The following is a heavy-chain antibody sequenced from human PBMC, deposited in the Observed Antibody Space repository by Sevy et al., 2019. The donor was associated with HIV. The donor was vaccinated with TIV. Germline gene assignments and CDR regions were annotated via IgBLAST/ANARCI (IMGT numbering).Heavy chain of an antibody. Sequence: ASVKVSCKASGYTFTRYYAHWVRQAPGQGLEWMGIINPSGGSKTYEQKFQGRVTMTRDTSTSTVYMEVSSLRSEDTAVYYCARSPAYYDSGGSYYYYGMDVWGQGTTVTVSS. D-gene: IGHD3-22*01. CDR1: GYTFTRYY. CDR3: ARSPAYYDSGGSYYYYGMDV. V-gene: IGHV1-46*01. CDR2: INPSGGSK. J-gene: IGHJ6*02.